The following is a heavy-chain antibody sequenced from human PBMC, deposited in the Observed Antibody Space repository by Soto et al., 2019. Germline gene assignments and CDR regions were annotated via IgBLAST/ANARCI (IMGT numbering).Heavy chain of an antibody. CDR3: ARTLAAACEPLSLGRFDY. J-gene: IGHJ4*02. CDR1: GYTFTGND. V-gene: IGHV1-2*04. D-gene: IGHD6-13*01. Sequence: ASVKVSCKASGYTFTGNDMHWVRQAPGQRLEWMGWVNPSSGGTNYAQKVQGWVTITRDTSASTAYMELSSLRSEDTAVYYCARTLAAACEPLSLGRFDYWGQGTLVTVSS. CDR2: VNPSSGGT.